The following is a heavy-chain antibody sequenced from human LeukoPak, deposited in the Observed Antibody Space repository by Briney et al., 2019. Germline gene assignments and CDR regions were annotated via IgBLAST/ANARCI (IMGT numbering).Heavy chain of an antibody. Sequence: PSETLSLTCTVSSGTISSSSYYWGWIRQPPGKGLEWIGNIYCSGSTYYNPSLKSRVTISVDTSQSQFSLRLSSVTAADTGVYYCARYDSGGFYRNFDYWGQGTLVTVSS. CDR1: SGTISSSSYY. J-gene: IGHJ4*02. D-gene: IGHD3-22*01. V-gene: IGHV4-39*01. CDR3: ARYDSGGFYRNFDY. CDR2: IYCSGST.